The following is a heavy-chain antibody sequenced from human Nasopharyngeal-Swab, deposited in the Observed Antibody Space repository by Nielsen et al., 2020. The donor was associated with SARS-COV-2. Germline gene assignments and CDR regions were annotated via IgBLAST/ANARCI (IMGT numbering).Heavy chain of an antibody. CDR2: INPSGGGT. CDR3: ARMMYFHGYYAMDV. V-gene: IGHV1-46*01. Sequence: ASVQAPCKASGYTLTTYYIHWVRKAPGKGLEWMGIINPSGGGTNYAQKFKRRATMTGDTSTGTVYMELISLTSEDTAVYYCARMMYFHGYYAMDVWGQGTTVTVSS. CDR1: GYTLTTYY. D-gene: IGHD3-10*01. J-gene: IGHJ6*02.